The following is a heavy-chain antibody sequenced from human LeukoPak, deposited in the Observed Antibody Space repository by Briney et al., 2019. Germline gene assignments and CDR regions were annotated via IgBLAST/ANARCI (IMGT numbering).Heavy chain of an antibody. D-gene: IGHD7-27*01. CDR3: AKNIALTGEFDS. CDR1: GYTFTGYY. J-gene: IGHJ4*02. CDR2: INPNSGGT. V-gene: IGHV1-2*02. Sequence: ASVKVSCKASGYTFTGYYMHWVRQAPGQGLEWMGWINPNSGGTKYAQKFQGRVTMTRDTSISTAYMELSSLRSEDTAVYYCAKNIALTGEFDSWGQGTLVTVSS.